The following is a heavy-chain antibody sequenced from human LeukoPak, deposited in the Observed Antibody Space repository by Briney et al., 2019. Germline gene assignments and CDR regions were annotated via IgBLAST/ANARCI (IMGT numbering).Heavy chain of an antibody. D-gene: IGHD3-22*01. CDR3: ARDRGVGLTMIVDYYYMDV. Sequence: PGGSLRLSCAASGFTFDDYGMSWVRQAPGKGLEWVSGINWNGSSTGYADSVKGRFTISRDNAKNSLYLQMNSLRAEDTALYHCARDRGVGLTMIVDYYYMDVWGKRDHGHHLL. CDR2: INWNGSST. J-gene: IGHJ6*03. V-gene: IGHV3-20*01. CDR1: GFTFDDYG.